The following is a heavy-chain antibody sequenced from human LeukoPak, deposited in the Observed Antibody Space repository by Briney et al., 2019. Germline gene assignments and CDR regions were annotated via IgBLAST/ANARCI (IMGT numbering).Heavy chain of an antibody. Sequence: GGSLRLSCAASGFTFSSYWMSWVRQAPGKGLEWVANIKQDGNEKYYVDSVKGRFTISRDNAKNSLYLQMNSLRAEDTAVYYCARCVFYYGSGSNDYWGQGTLVTVSS. V-gene: IGHV3-7*01. CDR1: GFTFSSYW. D-gene: IGHD3-10*01. CDR3: ARCVFYYGSGSNDY. CDR2: IKQDGNEK. J-gene: IGHJ4*02.